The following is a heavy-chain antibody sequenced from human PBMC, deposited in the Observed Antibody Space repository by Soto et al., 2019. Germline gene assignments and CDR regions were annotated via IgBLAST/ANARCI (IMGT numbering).Heavy chain of an antibody. D-gene: IGHD4-4*01. CDR2: FIPKLGSA. J-gene: IGHJ4*02. CDR1: GGGNLRAYR. Sequence: QVQLVQSGAEVKEPGSSVKVSCKASGGGNLRAYRTTWVRRAPGQGLEWMGGFIPKLGSANYAQKFQGRVIMAADDAMNGVYIVHRRLRSDDTAVYYCARGGEGYSVCAVYWGQGTPVTVSS. V-gene: IGHV1-69*01. CDR3: ARGGEGYSVCAVY.